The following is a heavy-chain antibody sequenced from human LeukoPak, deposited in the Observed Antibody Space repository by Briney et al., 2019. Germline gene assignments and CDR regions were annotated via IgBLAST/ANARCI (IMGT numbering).Heavy chain of an antibody. J-gene: IGHJ1*01. CDR2: ISYDGSNK. V-gene: IGHV3-30*18. D-gene: IGHD3-22*01. Sequence: GSLRLSCAASGFTFSSYGMHWVRQAPGKGLEWVAVISYDGSNKYYADSVKGRFTISRDNSKNTLYLQMNSLRAEDTAVYYCAKDLAYYDSSGYYYPRYFQHWGQGTLVTVSS. CDR1: GFTFSSYG. CDR3: AKDLAYYDSSGYYYPRYFQH.